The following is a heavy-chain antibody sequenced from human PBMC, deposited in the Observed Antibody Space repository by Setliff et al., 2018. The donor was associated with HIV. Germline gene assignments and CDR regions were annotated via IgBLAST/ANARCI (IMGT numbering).Heavy chain of an antibody. D-gene: IGHD3-22*01. CDR2: VSSRGNT. Sequence: SETLSLTCTVSDSGTYYWSWIRQPAGKGLEWIGRVSSRGNTNYNPSLTSRVTMSVATSKNQFSLKLNSATAADTAVYYCARDVLDLVISVYGFWGQRIPVTVSS. CDR3: ARDVLDLVISVYGF. V-gene: IGHV4-4*07. CDR1: DSGTYY. J-gene: IGHJ4*02.